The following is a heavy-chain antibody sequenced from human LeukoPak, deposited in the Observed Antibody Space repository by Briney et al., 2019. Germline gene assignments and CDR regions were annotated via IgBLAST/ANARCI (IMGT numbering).Heavy chain of an antibody. Sequence: PSETLSLTCNVSGYSISSGYYWGWIRQPPGKGLECIGSIYHSGSIYYNPSLKSRVTISVDTSKNQFSLKLSSVTAADTAVYYCARVGPDCSSTSCYQDYWGQGTLVTVSS. D-gene: IGHD2-2*01. CDR2: IYHSGSI. V-gene: IGHV4-38-2*02. CDR1: GYSISSGYY. J-gene: IGHJ4*02. CDR3: ARVGPDCSSTSCYQDY.